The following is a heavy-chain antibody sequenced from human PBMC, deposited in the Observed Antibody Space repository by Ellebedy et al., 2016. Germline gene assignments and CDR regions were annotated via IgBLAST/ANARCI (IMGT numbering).Heavy chain of an antibody. CDR2: MNPNSGNT. Sequence: ASVKVSCXASGYTFTSYDINWVRQATGQGLEWMGWMNPNSGNTGYAQKFQGRVTMTRNTSISTAYMELSSLRSEDTAVYYCARKVGASLPFDYWGQGTLVTVSS. CDR1: GYTFTSYD. V-gene: IGHV1-8*01. CDR3: ARKVGASLPFDY. D-gene: IGHD1-26*01. J-gene: IGHJ4*02.